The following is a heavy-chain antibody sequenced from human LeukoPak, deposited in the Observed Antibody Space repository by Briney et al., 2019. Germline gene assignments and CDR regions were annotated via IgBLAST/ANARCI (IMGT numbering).Heavy chain of an antibody. CDR3: TTDPIRFLEWLLDFDY. CDR1: GFTFSNAW. Sequence: GGSLRLSCAASGFTFSNAWMSWVRQAPGKGLEWVGRIKSKTDGGTTDYAAPVKGRFTISRDDSKNTLYLQMNSLKTEDTAVYYCTTDPIRFLEWLLDFDYWGQGTLVTVSS. J-gene: IGHJ4*02. D-gene: IGHD3-3*01. CDR2: IKSKTDGGTT. V-gene: IGHV3-15*01.